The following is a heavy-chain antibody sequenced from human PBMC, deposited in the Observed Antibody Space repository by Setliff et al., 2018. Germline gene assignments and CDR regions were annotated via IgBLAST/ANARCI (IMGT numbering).Heavy chain of an antibody. V-gene: IGHV4-39*01. CDR3: AHSTTFDLHHDY. CDR1: GGSVSSGYYY. D-gene: IGHD3-9*01. CDR2: VYYTGRT. J-gene: IGHJ4*02. Sequence: TSETLSLTCNVSGGSVSSGYYYWDWIRQPPGKGLEWIGTVYYTGRTYYNPSLKSRVTISRDTSSNQFSLKLFSVTAADTAVYYCAHSTTFDLHHDYWGQGALVTVSS.